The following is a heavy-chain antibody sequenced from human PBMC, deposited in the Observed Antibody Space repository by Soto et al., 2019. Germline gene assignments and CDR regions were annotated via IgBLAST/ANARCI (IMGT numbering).Heavy chain of an antibody. J-gene: IGHJ6*02. CDR2: IYYSGST. Sequence: QVQLQESGPGLVKPSQTLSLTCTVSGGSISSGDYYWSWIRQPPGKGLEWIGYIYYSGSTYYNPSLKSRVTISVDTSKNQFSLKLSSVTAADTAVYYCARVVSGGVTTDYYYGMDVWGQGTTVTVSS. CDR3: ARVVSGGVTTDYYYGMDV. V-gene: IGHV4-30-4*01. D-gene: IGHD3-3*01. CDR1: GGSISSGDYY.